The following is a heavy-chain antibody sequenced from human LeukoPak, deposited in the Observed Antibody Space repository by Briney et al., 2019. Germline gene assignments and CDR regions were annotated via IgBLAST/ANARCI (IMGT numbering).Heavy chain of an antibody. V-gene: IGHV4-4*02. CDR3: ARVSDIVVVVAATLDY. D-gene: IGHD2-15*01. Sequence: PSGTLSLTCTVSGASVSRNWWSWVRQPPGKGLEWIGEIHHSGGTNYNPSLKSRVTISVDTSKNQFSLKLSSVTAADTAVYYCARVSDIVVVVAATLDYWGQGTLVTVSS. J-gene: IGHJ4*02. CDR1: GASVSRNW. CDR2: IHHSGGT.